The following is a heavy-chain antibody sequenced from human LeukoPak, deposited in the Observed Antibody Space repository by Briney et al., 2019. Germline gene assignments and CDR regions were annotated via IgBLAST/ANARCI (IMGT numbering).Heavy chain of an antibody. CDR3: ARALPSIVGATTSDY. J-gene: IGHJ4*02. CDR1: GYTFTSYY. V-gene: IGHV1-46*01. D-gene: IGHD1-26*01. CDR2: INPSGGST. Sequence: ASVKVSCKASGYTFTSYYMHWVRQAPGQGLEWMGIINPSGGSTSYAQKFQGRVTMTRDTSTSTVYMELSSLRSEDTAVYYCARALPSIVGATTSDYWGQGTLVTVSS.